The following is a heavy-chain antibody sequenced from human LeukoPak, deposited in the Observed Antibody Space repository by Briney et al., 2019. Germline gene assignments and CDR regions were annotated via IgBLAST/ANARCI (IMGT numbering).Heavy chain of an antibody. V-gene: IGHV3-7*03. CDR2: IKQDGSEK. CDR3: ARGRGRIVGACFDY. Sequence: GGSLRLSCAASGFTFSSYWMSWVRQAPGKGLEWVANIKQDGSEKYYVDSVKGRFTISRDNARNSLYLQMNSLRAEDTAVYYCARGRGRIVGACFDYWGQGTLVTVSS. D-gene: IGHD1-26*01. J-gene: IGHJ4*02. CDR1: GFTFSSYW.